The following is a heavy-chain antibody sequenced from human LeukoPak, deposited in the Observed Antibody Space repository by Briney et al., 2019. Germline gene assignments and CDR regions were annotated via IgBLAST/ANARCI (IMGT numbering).Heavy chain of an antibody. CDR3: ARVQYGSGSYSVDY. CDR2: ISSSGSTI. Sequence: PGGSLRLSCAASGFTFSSYEMNWVRQAPGKGLEWVSYISSSGSTIYYADSVKGRFTISRDNAKNSLYLQMNSLRAEDTAVYYSARVQYGSGSYSVDYWGQGTLVTVSS. V-gene: IGHV3-48*03. D-gene: IGHD3-10*01. J-gene: IGHJ4*02. CDR1: GFTFSSYE.